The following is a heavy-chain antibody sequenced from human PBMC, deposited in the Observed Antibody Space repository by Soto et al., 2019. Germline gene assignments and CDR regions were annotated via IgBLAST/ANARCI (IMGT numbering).Heavy chain of an antibody. V-gene: IGHV3-23*01. J-gene: IGHJ4*02. CDR3: AKGGQSYDY. Sequence: GGSLRLSCAASGFTFSNYAMSWVRQAPGKGLEWVSAISASVGSTYYTDSVKGRFTISRDNSKNTLCLQMNSLRAEDTAVYYCAKGGQSYDYWGQGTLVTVYS. CDR2: ISASVGST. CDR1: GFTFSNYA. D-gene: IGHD3-10*01.